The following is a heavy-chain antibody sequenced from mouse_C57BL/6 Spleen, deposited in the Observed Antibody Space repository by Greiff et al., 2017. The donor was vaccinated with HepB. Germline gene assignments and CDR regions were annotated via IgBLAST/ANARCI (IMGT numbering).Heavy chain of an antibody. D-gene: IGHD2-3*01. CDR3: ARFDGYPHYAMDY. J-gene: IGHJ4*01. CDR1: GFTFSDYG. CDR2: ISSGSSTI. Sequence: EVKLMESGGGLVKPGGSLKLSCAASGFTFSDYGMHWVRQAPEKGLEWVAYISSGSSTIYYADTVKGRFTISRDNAKNTLFLQMTSLRSEDTAMYYCARFDGYPHYAMDYWGQGTSVTVSS. V-gene: IGHV5-17*01.